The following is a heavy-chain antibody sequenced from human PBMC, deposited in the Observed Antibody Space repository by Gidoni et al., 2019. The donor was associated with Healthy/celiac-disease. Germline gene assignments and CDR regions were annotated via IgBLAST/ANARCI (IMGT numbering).Heavy chain of an antibody. V-gene: IGHV4-61*02. J-gene: IGHJ2*01. CDR3: AAAQLDYGDYGDWYFDL. D-gene: IGHD4-17*01. CDR1: GGSIGSDSHY. CDR2: ISTSGST. Sequence: QVQLQESGPGLVKPSQTLSLSCTVSGGSIGSDSHYWSWIRQSAGKGLEWIGRISTSGSTDYNPSLKSRVTMSVDTSKNQFSLKLSSVTAAETAVYYCAAAQLDYGDYGDWYFDLWGRGTLVTVSP.